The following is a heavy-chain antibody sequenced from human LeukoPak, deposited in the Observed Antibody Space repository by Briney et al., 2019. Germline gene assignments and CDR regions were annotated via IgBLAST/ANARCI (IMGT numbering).Heavy chain of an antibody. CDR3: ARARAGLFDY. J-gene: IGHJ4*02. CDR2: IYPGDSET. Sequence: GESLKISCKGSGYSFSSYWIGWVRQMPGKGLEWMGIIYPGDSETRYSSSFQGQVTISADKSISTAFLQWSSLKASDTAMYYCARARAGLFDYWGQGTLVAVSS. V-gene: IGHV5-51*01. CDR1: GYSFSSYW. D-gene: IGHD6-13*01.